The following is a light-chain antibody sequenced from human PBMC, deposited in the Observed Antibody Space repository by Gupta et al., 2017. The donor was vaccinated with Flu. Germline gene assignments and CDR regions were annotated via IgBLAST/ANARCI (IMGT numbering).Light chain of an antibody. Sequence: EIVMPQSPATLSVSPGERATPSCRASQSVRTNLAWYQQKPGQAPRLLIYCASTRATGIPARFSGSGSGEEFTLTSSRRQSEDFAVYYWQQYKNWPPLTFGQGTNVEIK. CDR3: QQYKNWPPLT. CDR2: CAS. J-gene: IGKJ1*01. CDR1: QSVRTN. V-gene: IGKV3-15*01.